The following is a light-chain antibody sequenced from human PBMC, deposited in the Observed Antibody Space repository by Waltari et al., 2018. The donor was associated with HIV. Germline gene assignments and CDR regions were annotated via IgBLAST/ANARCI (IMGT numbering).Light chain of an antibody. J-gene: IGKJ3*01. CDR3: QQETSYPLT. CDR1: QGIRNY. CDR2: GAS. Sequence: DIVLTQSPPLLSASVGARITITCRASQGIRNYLAWYQQKPGRAPKLLVFGASGLKDGVTSRFAGSGSGTEFTLTITRLQPEDFATYFCQQETSYPLTFGPGTRVDVK. V-gene: IGKV1-9*01.